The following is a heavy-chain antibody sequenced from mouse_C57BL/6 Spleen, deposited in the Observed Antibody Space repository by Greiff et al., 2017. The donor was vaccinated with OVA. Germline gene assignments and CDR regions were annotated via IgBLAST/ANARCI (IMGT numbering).Heavy chain of an antibody. V-gene: IGHV1-52*01. CDR1: GYTFTSYW. Sequence: QVQLKQPGAELVRPGSSVKLSCKASGYTFTSYWMHWVKQRPIQGLEWIGNIDPSDSETHYNQKFKDKATLTVDKSSSTAYMQLSSLTSEDYAVYYCARGGGLWWFAYWGQGTLVTVSA. D-gene: IGHD1-1*02. CDR3: ARGGGLWWFAY. CDR2: IDPSDSET. J-gene: IGHJ3*01.